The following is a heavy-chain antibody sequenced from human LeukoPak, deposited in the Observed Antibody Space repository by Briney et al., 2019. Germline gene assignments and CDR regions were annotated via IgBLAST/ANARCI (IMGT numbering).Heavy chain of an antibody. CDR3: ARDGSGSMVRGVIHWFDP. J-gene: IGHJ5*02. V-gene: IGHV1-46*01. CDR2: INPSGGST. D-gene: IGHD3-10*01. CDR1: GYTFTSYY. Sequence: GASVTVSCKASGYTFTSYYMHWVRQAPGQGLEWMGIINPSGGSTSHAQKFQGRVTMTRDTSTSTVYMELSSLRSEDTAVYYCARDGSGSMVRGVIHWFDPWGQGTLVTVSS.